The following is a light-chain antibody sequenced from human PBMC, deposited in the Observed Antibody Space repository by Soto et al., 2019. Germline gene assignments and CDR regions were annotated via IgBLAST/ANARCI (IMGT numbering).Light chain of an antibody. CDR2: IGD. V-gene: IGLV1-47*02. CDR1: TSNIGTFY. J-gene: IGLJ1*01. Sequence: QAVVTQPPSASSTPGQTVTISCSGSTSNIGTFYVYWYQHLPGAAPKLLIYIGDQRASGVSDRFSGSKSGTSASLAISGLRSDDEADYYCAAWDDNLKADVFGSGTKLTVL. CDR3: AAWDDNLKADV.